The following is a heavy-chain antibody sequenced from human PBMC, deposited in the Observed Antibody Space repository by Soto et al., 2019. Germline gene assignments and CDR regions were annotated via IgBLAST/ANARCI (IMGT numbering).Heavy chain of an antibody. J-gene: IGHJ6*03. V-gene: IGHV1-18*01. CDR2: ISAYNGNT. CDR3: SSAPLGYCSGGSCYPHYYYYMDV. D-gene: IGHD2-15*01. CDR1: GYTFTSYG. Sequence: QVQLVQSGAEVKKPGASVKVSCKASGYTFTSYGISWVRQAPGQGLEWMGWISAYNGNTNYAQKLQGRVTMTTDTSTSTAYMELMSLRSDDTAVYYCSSAPLGYCSGGSCYPHYYYYMDVWGKGTTVTVSS.